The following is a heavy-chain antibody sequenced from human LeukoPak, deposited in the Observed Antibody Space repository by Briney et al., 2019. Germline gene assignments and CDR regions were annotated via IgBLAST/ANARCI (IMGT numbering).Heavy chain of an antibody. D-gene: IGHD5-18*01. V-gene: IGHV1-69*04. J-gene: IGHJ6*02. CDR3: ARVTAMAGDPDYYYGMDV. CDR2: IIPILGIA. CDR1: GGTFSSYA. Sequence: ASVKISCNASGGTFSSYAISWLRQAPGQGLEWMGRIIPILGIANYAQKFQGRVTVTADKSTSTAYMELSSLRSEDTAVYYCARVTAMAGDPDYYYGMDVWGQGTTVTVSS.